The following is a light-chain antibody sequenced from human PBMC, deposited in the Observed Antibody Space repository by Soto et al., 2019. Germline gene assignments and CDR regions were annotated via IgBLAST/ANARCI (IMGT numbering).Light chain of an antibody. Sequence: EIVLTQSPATLSLSPGERATLSCRASQNVANYLDWYQQKPGQAPRLLIYESSNRATGIAARFSGSGSGTDFTLTISSLQPEDFATYYCQQSYSTPITFGQGTRLEIK. CDR3: QQSYSTPIT. CDR2: ESS. J-gene: IGKJ5*01. CDR1: QNVANY. V-gene: IGKV3-11*01.